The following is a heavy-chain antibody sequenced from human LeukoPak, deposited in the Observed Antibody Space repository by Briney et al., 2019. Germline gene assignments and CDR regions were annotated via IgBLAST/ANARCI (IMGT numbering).Heavy chain of an antibody. CDR3: AEETRDDYYYYYMDV. V-gene: IGHV3-30*02. CDR2: IRYDGSNK. CDR1: GFTFSSYG. Sequence: GGSLRLSCAASGFTFSSYGMHWVRQAPGKGLEWVAFIRYDGSNKYYADSVKGRFTISRDNSKNTLYLQMNSLRAEDTAVYYCAEETRDDYYYYYMDVWGKGTTVTVSS. D-gene: IGHD5-24*01. J-gene: IGHJ6*03.